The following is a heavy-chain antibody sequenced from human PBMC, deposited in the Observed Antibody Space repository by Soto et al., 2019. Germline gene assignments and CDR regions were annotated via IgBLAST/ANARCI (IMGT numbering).Heavy chain of an antibody. CDR1: GFTFSRHA. CDR2: ISGSGGST. D-gene: IGHD2-2*01. J-gene: IGHJ6*03. Sequence: PGGSLRLSCAASGFTFSRHAMSWVRQAPGKGLEWVSTISGSGGSTYYADSVKGRFTISRDNSKNTLYLQMNSLRAEDTAVYYCANDHCSSTSCYYMDVWGKGTTVTVSS. V-gene: IGHV3-23*01. CDR3: ANDHCSSTSCYYMDV.